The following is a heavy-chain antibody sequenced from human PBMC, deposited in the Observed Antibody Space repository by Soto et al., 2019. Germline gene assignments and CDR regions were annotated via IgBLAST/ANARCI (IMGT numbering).Heavy chain of an antibody. Sequence: GGSLRLSCAASGFTFSSYSMNWVRQAPGKGLEWVSSISSSSSYIYYADSVKGRFTISRDNAKNSLYLQMNSLRAEDTAVYYCARAPSLLWFGELSPDNWFDPWGQGTLVTVSS. CDR1: GFTFSSYS. D-gene: IGHD3-10*01. CDR3: ARAPSLLWFGELSPDNWFDP. V-gene: IGHV3-21*01. J-gene: IGHJ5*02. CDR2: ISSSSSYI.